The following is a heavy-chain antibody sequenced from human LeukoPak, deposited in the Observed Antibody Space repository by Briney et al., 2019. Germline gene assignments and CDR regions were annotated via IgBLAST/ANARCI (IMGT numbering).Heavy chain of an antibody. CDR1: GFTFSTYT. Sequence: GGSLRLSCAASGFTFSTYTMNWVRQAPGEGLEWISYISSGSSIIYYADSVKGRFTISRDNAKNSLYLQMNSLRAEDTAVYYCAKSSGYSYGYYFDYWGQGTLVTVSS. J-gene: IGHJ4*02. CDR2: ISSGSSII. V-gene: IGHV3-48*01. D-gene: IGHD5-18*01. CDR3: AKSSGYSYGYYFDY.